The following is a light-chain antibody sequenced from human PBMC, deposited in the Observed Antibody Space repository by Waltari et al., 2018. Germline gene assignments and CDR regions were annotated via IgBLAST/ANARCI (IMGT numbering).Light chain of an antibody. CDR1: QSVGSN. V-gene: IGKV3-15*01. J-gene: IGKJ1*01. CDR3: QQYNNWWT. Sequence: EIVMTQSPATLSVSPGERATLSCRASQSVGSNLAWYQQKPGQAPRLLIYGASTMATGIPARFSGSGSGTEFTLTISSLQFEDFAVYYCQQYNNWWTFGQGTKVEIK. CDR2: GAS.